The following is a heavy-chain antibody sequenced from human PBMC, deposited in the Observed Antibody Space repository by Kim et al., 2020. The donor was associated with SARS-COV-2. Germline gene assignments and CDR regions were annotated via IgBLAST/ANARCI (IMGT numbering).Heavy chain of an antibody. D-gene: IGHD3-22*01. CDR2: IIPIFGTA. CDR1: GGTFSSYA. V-gene: IGHV1-69*13. J-gene: IGHJ3*02. CDR3: ARRPPYYYDSSGYYHDAFDI. Sequence: SVKVSCKASGGTFSSYAISWVRQAPGQGLEWMGGIIPIFGTANYAQKFQGRVTITADESTSTAYMELSSLRSEDTAVYYCARRPPYYYDSSGYYHDAFDIWGQGTMVTVSS.